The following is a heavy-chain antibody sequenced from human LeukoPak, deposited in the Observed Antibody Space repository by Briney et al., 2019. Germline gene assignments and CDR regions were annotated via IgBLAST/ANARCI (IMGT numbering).Heavy chain of an antibody. V-gene: IGHV3-53*04. CDR3: AGAVRGYYYYGMDV. D-gene: IGHD3-10*01. CDR1: GFTVSSNY. Sequence: GGSLRLSCAASGFTVSSNYMSWVRQAPGKGLEWVSVSYSGGSTYYADSVKGRFTISRHNSKNTLYLQMNSLRAEDTAVYYCAGAVRGYYYYGMDVWGQGTTVTVSS. CDR2: SYSGGST. J-gene: IGHJ6*02.